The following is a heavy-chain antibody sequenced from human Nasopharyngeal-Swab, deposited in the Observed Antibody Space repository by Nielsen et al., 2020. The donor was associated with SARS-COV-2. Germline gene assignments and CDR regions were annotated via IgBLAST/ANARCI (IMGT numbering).Heavy chain of an antibody. J-gene: IGHJ6*03. CDR2: IYPSGRT. CDR3: ARGFHYDSAGYSRPYSYSYMTV. D-gene: IGHD3-22*01. V-gene: IGHV4-4*08. CDR1: GDSISGYY. Sequence: SETLSLTCSVSGDSISGYYWSWIRQAPGKGLEWIGYIYPSGRTNYNPSLKSRVTQSVDPSKNEISLNLSSVTAADTAVYYGARGFHYDSAGYSRPYSYSYMTVWGKGTTVTVSS.